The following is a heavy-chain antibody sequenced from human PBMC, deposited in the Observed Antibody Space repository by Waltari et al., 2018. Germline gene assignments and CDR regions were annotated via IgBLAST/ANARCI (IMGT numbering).Heavy chain of an antibody. D-gene: IGHD1-26*01. CDR3: ASGNLDSGSSQLSAFDI. V-gene: IGHV4-4*07. CDR1: GGSISSYY. CDR2: IYTSGST. J-gene: IGHJ3*02. Sequence: QVQLQESGPGLVKPSETLSLTCTVSGGSISSYYWSWIRQPAGKGLEWIGRIYTSGSTNYNPSLKSRVTMSVDTSKNQFSLKLSSVTAADTAVYYCASGNLDSGSSQLSAFDIWGQGTMVTVSS.